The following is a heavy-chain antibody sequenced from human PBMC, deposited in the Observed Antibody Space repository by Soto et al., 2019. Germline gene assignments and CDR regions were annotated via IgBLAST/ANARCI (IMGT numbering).Heavy chain of an antibody. CDR1: GFPFTSYD. CDR2: ISYDGSDK. J-gene: IGHJ4*02. D-gene: IGHD3-10*01. V-gene: IGHV3-30*03. Sequence: QVPLVESGGGVVQPGRSLRLSSAASGFPFTSYDMHWVREGPDKGLEWVAIISYDGSDKYYADSVKGRFTISRDNSKNTLYLQMNSLRPEDTALYYCVGGQYYFDYRGQGTLVIVSS. CDR3: VGGQYYFDY.